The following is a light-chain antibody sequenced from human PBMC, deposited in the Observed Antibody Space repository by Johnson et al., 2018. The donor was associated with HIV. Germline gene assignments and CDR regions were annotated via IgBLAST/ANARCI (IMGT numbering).Light chain of an antibody. CDR2: DNN. J-gene: IGLJ1*01. CDR1: SSNIGNNY. Sequence: QSVLTQPPSVSAAPGQKVTISCSGSSSNIGNNYVSWYQHLPGTAPKLLIYDNNKRPSGITARFSGSKSGTSATLGIPGLQTGDDTDYYCGTWVSSLSAFYVFGAGTNVTVL. V-gene: IGLV1-51*01. CDR3: GTWVSSLSAFYV.